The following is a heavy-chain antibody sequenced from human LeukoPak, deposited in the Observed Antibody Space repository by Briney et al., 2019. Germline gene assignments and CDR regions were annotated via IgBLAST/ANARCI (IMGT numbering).Heavy chain of an antibody. CDR3: ARDREMATIGRAFDI. CDR2: INTNSGGT. CDR1: GYTFTSYY. D-gene: IGHD5-24*01. J-gene: IGHJ3*02. Sequence: ASVMVSCKASGYTFTSYYIHWVRHPPRQELEWMVWINTNSGGTNYAQKFQGRVTMTRDTSISTAYMELSSLRSEDTAVYYCARDREMATIGRAFDIWGQGTMVTVSS. V-gene: IGHV1-2*02.